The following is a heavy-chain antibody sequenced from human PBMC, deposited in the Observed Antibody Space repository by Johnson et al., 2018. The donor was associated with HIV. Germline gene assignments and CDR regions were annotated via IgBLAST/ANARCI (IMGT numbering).Heavy chain of an antibody. CDR3: ARERGYSSVLWKLSEAAFDI. D-gene: IGHD6-19*01. J-gene: IGHJ3*02. V-gene: IGHV3-7*01. CDR2: INQDGTEK. Sequence: EVQLVESGGGLVQPGGSLRLSCAGSEFTFNSYWMSWVRQAPGEGLEWVANINQDGTEKYYADSMRGRFTISRDNTKNSLYLEMNSLRAEDTAVYYCARERGYSSVLWKLSEAAFDIWGQGTMVTVYS. CDR1: EFTFNSYW.